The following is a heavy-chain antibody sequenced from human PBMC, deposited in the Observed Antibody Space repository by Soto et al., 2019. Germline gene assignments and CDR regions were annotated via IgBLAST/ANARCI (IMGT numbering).Heavy chain of an antibody. Sequence: QLQLQESGPGLVKPSETLSLTCTVSGGSISSSSYYWGWIRQPPGKGLEWIGSIYYSGSTYYNPSLKSRVTISVDTSKNQFSLKLSSVTAADTAVYYCARRAEGSSWYGAGWYFDLWGRGTLVTVSS. CDR1: GGSISSSSYY. CDR2: IYYSGST. V-gene: IGHV4-39*01. J-gene: IGHJ2*01. D-gene: IGHD6-13*01. CDR3: ARRAEGSSWYGAGWYFDL.